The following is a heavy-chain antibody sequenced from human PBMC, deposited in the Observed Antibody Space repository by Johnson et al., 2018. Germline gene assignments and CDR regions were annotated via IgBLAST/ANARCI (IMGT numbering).Heavy chain of an antibody. V-gene: IGHV4-4*07. J-gene: IGHJ1*01. CDR3: AKDWEEMATITRYFQH. Sequence: QVQLQESGPGLVKXSETLSLTCTVSGASISSFYWSWIRQPAGTGLEWIGRFYSSGTTSYNPYLKSRVTMSVETSRSQFSLKLTSVTAADTAVYYCAKDWEEMATITRYFQHWGQGTLVTVSS. CDR2: FYSSGTT. D-gene: IGHD5-24*01. CDR1: GASISSFY.